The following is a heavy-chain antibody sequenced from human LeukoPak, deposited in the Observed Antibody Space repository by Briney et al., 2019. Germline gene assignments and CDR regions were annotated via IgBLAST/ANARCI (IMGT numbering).Heavy chain of an antibody. Sequence: QTGGSLRLSCAASGFPFSSYAMSWVRKAPGKGLEWASAISGGDGSTYYADSVKGRFTISRDNSKNTLYLQMNSLRAEDAAVYYCAKDRLHNWFDPWGQGTLVTVSS. J-gene: IGHJ5*02. V-gene: IGHV3-23*01. CDR3: AKDRLHNWFDP. CDR1: GFPFSSYA. CDR2: ISGGDGST.